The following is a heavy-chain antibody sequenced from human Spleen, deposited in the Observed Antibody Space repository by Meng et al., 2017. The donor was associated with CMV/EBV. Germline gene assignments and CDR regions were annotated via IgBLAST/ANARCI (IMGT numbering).Heavy chain of an antibody. D-gene: IGHD2-2*01. Sequence: SGGAFNSYAISWVRQAPGQGLEWMGGFIPAFGTATYAQKFQGTVTITTDESTSTAYMELISLKSEDTAMYYCARAGVPAAISGWFDPWGQGTLVTVSS. CDR3: ARAGVPAAISGWFDP. V-gene: IGHV1-69*05. J-gene: IGHJ5*02. CDR1: GGAFNSYA. CDR2: FIPAFGTA.